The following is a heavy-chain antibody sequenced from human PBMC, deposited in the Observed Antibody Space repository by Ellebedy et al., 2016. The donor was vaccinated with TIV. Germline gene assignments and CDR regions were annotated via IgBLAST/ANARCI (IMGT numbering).Heavy chain of an antibody. Sequence: GGSLRLXXAVSGFTSTDYYMSWIRQAPGKGLEWIAYISGSGSTIYYASSVRGRFTVSRDSAKNSLLLEMNSLRAEDSGVYHCARDGASDYGIDLWGRGTLVTVSS. J-gene: IGHJ5*02. CDR3: ARDGASDYGIDL. D-gene: IGHD4/OR15-4a*01. CDR1: GFTSTDYY. CDR2: ISGSGSTI. V-gene: IGHV3-11*01.